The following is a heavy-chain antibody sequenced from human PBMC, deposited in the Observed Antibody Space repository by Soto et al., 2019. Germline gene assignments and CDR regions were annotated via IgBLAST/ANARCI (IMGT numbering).Heavy chain of an antibody. V-gene: IGHV4-31*03. CDR1: GGSISSGGYY. CDR2: IYYSGST. Sequence: QVQLQESGPGLVKPSQTLSLTCTVSGGSISSGGYYWSWIRQHPGKGLEWIGYIYYSGSTYYNPSLKSRVTMSVDTSENQFSLRLSSVTAADTAVYYCARKDSGYWDYMDVWGKGTTVTVSS. CDR3: ARKDSGYWDYMDV. J-gene: IGHJ6*03. D-gene: IGHD5-12*01.